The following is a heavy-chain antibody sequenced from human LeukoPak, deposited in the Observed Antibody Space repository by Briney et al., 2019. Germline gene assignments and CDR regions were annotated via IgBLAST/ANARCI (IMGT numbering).Heavy chain of an antibody. Sequence: SETLSLTCAVYGGSFNCYFWSWIRQPPGKGLEWIGEINHSGSTNYSPSLKSRVTISLDTSKNQFSLKLSFVTAADTAVYYCARHGISVWGSYRSFDLWGRGTLVTVSS. CDR2: INHSGST. V-gene: IGHV4-34*01. CDR1: GGSFNCYF. D-gene: IGHD3-16*02. CDR3: ARHGISVWGSYRSFDL. J-gene: IGHJ2*01.